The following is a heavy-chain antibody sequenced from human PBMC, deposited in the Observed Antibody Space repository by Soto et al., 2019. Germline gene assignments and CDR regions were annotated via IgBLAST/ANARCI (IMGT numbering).Heavy chain of an antibody. CDR1: RCSLSSYW. J-gene: IGHJ4*02. CDR2: INSDGGII. D-gene: IGHD3-9*01. CDR3: ASDLGKYDSHYFDN. V-gene: IGHV3-74*01. Sequence: PGGSIRLSCVACRCSLSSYWMYWGRQAPGEGLIWVSCINSDGGIINYADSVKDRFTISRDNAKTTLYLQMNSLGVNDTAVYSYASDLGKYDSHYFDNWGQGTPVNRLL.